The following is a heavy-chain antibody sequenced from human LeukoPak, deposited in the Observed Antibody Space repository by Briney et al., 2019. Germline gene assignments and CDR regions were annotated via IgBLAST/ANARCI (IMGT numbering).Heavy chain of an antibody. Sequence: GGSLRLSCAASGFTFSSYGMHWVRQAPGKGLEWVAFIRYDGSNKYYADSVKGRFTISRDNSKNTLYLQMNSLRAEDTAVYYCARAIWCGGDCYSGWFDPWGQGTLVTVSS. CDR3: ARAIWCGGDCYSGWFDP. J-gene: IGHJ5*02. D-gene: IGHD2-21*02. V-gene: IGHV3-30*02. CDR2: IRYDGSNK. CDR1: GFTFSSYG.